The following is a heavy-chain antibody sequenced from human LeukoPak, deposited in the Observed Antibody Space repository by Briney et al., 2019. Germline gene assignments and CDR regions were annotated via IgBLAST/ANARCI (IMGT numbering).Heavy chain of an antibody. V-gene: IGHV3-30*04. J-gene: IGHJ4*02. D-gene: IGHD6-13*01. CDR1: GFTFSSYA. CDR2: ISYDGSNK. CDR3: ASLASSSWYYFDY. Sequence: GGSLRLSCAASGFTFSSYAMHWVRQAPDKGLEWVAVISYDGSNKYYADSVKGRFTISRDNSKNTLYLQMNSLRAEDTAVYYCASLASSSWYYFDYWGQGTLVTVSS.